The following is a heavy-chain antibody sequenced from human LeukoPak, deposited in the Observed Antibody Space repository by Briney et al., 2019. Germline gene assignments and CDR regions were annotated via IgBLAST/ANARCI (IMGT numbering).Heavy chain of an antibody. J-gene: IGHJ4*02. V-gene: IGHV3-48*01. CDR1: GFTFTRYS. CDR3: AREHLSGWYSSDY. CDR2: ISSSGSTI. D-gene: IGHD6-19*01. Sequence: GGSLRLSCAASGFTFTRYSMNWVCQAPGKGLERVSYISSSGSTIYYADSVKGRFTISRDTAKNSVFLQMNSLRAEDTAVYYCAREHLSGWYSSDYWGQGTLVTVSS.